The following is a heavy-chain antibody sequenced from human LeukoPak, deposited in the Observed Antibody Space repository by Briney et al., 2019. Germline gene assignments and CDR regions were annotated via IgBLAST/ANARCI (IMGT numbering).Heavy chain of an antibody. CDR1: GFTFSSYV. CDR3: AKGSNWGSGYYFDF. Sequence: PGGSLRLSCAASGFTFSSYVMGWVRQAPGTGLEWVSSITSSGSTTYYADSVKGRFTISRDNSENTLYLQMSSLRADETALYYCAKGSNWGSGYYFDFWGQGALVTVSS. J-gene: IGHJ4*02. D-gene: IGHD7-27*01. CDR2: ITSSGSTT. V-gene: IGHV3-23*01.